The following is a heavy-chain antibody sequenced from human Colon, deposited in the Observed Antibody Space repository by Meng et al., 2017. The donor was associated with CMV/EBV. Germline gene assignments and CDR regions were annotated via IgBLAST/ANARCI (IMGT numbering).Heavy chain of an antibody. V-gene: IGHV3-30*02. CDR1: DLIFSSYE. CDR3: TKHPFSTSVT. J-gene: IGHJ5*02. Sequence: QVELVESGGGVVQPGGFLGLSCAAPDLIFSSYEMHWVRQAPGKGPQWVAFIYRDGRDKRYLDSVRGRFTISRDNSKNTMYLQMNSLRPEDTALYFCTKHPFSTSVTWGKGTLVTVSS. D-gene: IGHD2-2*01. CDR2: IYRDGRDK.